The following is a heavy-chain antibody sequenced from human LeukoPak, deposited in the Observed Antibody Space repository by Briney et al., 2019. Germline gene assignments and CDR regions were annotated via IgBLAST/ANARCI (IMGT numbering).Heavy chain of an antibody. Sequence: GGSLRLSCSASGFIFSDYGMHWVRQAPGKGLEWVAVISYDGSNKYYADSVKGRFTISRDNSKNTLYLQMNSLRAEDTAVYYCALLATVTTAGAFDIWGQGTMVTVSS. D-gene: IGHD4-17*01. V-gene: IGHV3-30*03. J-gene: IGHJ3*02. CDR2: ISYDGSNK. CDR1: GFIFSDYG. CDR3: ALLATVTTAGAFDI.